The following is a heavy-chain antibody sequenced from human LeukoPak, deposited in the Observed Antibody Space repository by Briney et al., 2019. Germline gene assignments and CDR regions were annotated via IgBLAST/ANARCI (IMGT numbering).Heavy chain of an antibody. V-gene: IGHV3-30*04. D-gene: IGHD5-18*01. Sequence: GGSLRLSCAASGFTFSSFAMHSVRQAPGKGLEGGAVISFDGGNKYYADSVKGRFNISRDNSKNTLYLQMNSLSVEDTAVYYCARDRDTAMIHDAFDIWGQGTMVTVSS. CDR1: GFTFSSFA. J-gene: IGHJ3*02. CDR2: ISFDGGNK. CDR3: ARDRDTAMIHDAFDI.